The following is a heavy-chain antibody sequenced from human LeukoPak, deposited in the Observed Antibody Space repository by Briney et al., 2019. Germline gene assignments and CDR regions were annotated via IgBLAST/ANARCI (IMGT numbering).Heavy chain of an antibody. CDR1: VGSFSGYY. D-gene: IGHD6-19*01. J-gene: IGHJ4*02. CDR2: INHSGST. V-gene: IGHV4-34*01. Sequence: SETLSLTCAVYVGSFSGYYWSWMPQPPGKGLEWIGEINHSGSTNYNPSLRSRVTVSVHTSKNQLSLKLSSVTAADTAVYYCARQWLVSPLFDYWGQGTLVTVSS. CDR3: ARQWLVSPLFDY.